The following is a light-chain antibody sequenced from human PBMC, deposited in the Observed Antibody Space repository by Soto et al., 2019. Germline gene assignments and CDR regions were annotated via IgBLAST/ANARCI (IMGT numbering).Light chain of an antibody. J-gene: IGKJ1*01. CDR2: GAS. CDR1: QSISSSK. Sequence: EIVMTQSPATLSVSPGESATLSCRASQSISSSKLAWYQQKPGQAPRLLIYGASNRATGIPDRFSGSGSGTDFTLTISRLEPEDFAVYYCQQYGSSGTFGQGTKVDI. CDR3: QQYGSSGT. V-gene: IGKV3-20*01.